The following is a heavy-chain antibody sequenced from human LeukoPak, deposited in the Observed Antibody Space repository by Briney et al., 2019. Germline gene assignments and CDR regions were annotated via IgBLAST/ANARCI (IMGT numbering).Heavy chain of an antibody. J-gene: IGHJ4*02. CDR1: GGSISYYY. CDR2: IYYSGST. V-gene: IGHV4-59*01. Sequence: PSETLSLTCTVSGGSISYYYWSWIRQPPGKGLEWIGYIYYSGSTSYNPSLKSRVTISVDTSKNQFSLKLSSVTAADTAVYYCASGSSYWDPFDYWGQGTLVTVSS. D-gene: IGHD2-8*02. CDR3: ASGSSYWDPFDY.